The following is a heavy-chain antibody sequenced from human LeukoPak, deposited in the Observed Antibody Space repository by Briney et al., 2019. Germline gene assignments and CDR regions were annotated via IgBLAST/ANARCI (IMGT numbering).Heavy chain of an antibody. CDR3: ARDIWFGESPLYYFDY. CDR2: INAGNGNT. CDR1: GYTFTSYA. V-gene: IGHV1-3*01. D-gene: IGHD3-10*01. J-gene: IGHJ4*02. Sequence: ASVKVSCKASGYTFTSYAMHWVRQAPGQRLEWMGWINAGNGNTKYSQKFQGRVTITKDTSASTAYMELSSLRSEDTAVYYCARDIWFGESPLYYFDYWGQGTLVTVSS.